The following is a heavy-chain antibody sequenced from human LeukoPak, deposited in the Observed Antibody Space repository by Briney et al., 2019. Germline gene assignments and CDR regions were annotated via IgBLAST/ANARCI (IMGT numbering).Heavy chain of an antibody. CDR2: VSGYNGNT. J-gene: IGHJ4*02. CDR1: GYTFSRHG. Sequence: ASVKVSCKTSGYTFSRHGITWVRQAPGQGLEWMGWVSGYNGNTNYAQNVQGRVTMTTDTSTNTAYMELRSLRSDDTAVYYCAKDIHPGLDSGASCCFDYWGQGALVTVSS. V-gene: IGHV1-18*01. D-gene: IGHD3-22*01. CDR3: AKDIHPGLDSGASCCFDY.